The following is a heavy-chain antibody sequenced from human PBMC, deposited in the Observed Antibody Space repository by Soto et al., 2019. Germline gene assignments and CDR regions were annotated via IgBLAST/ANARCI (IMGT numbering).Heavy chain of an antibody. V-gene: IGHV1-69*12. CDR1: GGTFSSYA. CDR2: IIPIYGTA. Sequence: QVQLVQSGAEVKKPGSSVKVSYKASGGTFSSYAISWVRQAPGQGLEWMGGIIPIYGTANYAQKFQGRVTITADESTSTAYMELSSLRSEDTAVYYCARDGPPYDTPGGFDPWGQGTLVTVSS. CDR3: ARDGPPYDTPGGFDP. J-gene: IGHJ5*02. D-gene: IGHD3-9*01.